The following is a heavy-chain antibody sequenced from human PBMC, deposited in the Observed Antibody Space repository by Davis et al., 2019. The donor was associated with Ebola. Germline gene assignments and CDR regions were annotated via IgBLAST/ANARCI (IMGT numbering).Heavy chain of an antibody. D-gene: IGHD1-26*01. Sequence: SETLSLTCTVSGGPISSSFWSWFRLSPGKGLEWIGYISSRGRTNYNPSFKSRVTISVDASKNQFSLKLDSVTAADTAVYYCASALATYSGSYYDNWGQGTLVAVSS. J-gene: IGHJ4*02. CDR1: GGPISSSF. V-gene: IGHV4-59*01. CDR3: ASALATYSGSYYDN. CDR2: ISSRGRT.